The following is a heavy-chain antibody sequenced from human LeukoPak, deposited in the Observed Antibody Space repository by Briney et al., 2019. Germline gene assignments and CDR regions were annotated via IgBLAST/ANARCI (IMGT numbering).Heavy chain of an antibody. V-gene: IGHV3-30-3*01. D-gene: IGHD3-10*01. CDR2: ISYDGSNK. CDR1: GFTFSSYA. CDR3: ARWFGELNYYGMDV. J-gene: IGHJ6*02. Sequence: GGSLRLSCAASGFTFSSYAMHWVRQAPGKGLEWVAVISYDGSNKYYADSVKGRFTISRDNSKNTLYLQMNSLRAEDTAVYYCARWFGELNYYGMDVWGQGTTVTVSS.